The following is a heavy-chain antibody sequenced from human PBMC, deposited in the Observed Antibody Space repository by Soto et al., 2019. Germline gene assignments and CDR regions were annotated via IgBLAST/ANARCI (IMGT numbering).Heavy chain of an antibody. V-gene: IGHV3-30*05. J-gene: IGHJ4*02. CDR3: XSDRGYXXASVPYS. CDR1: GFTFTSYG. CDR2: ISYDGGLQ. Sequence: QAHLVESGGGVVQPGRSLRLSCAASGFTFTSYGMHWVRXXXXXXXXWVAVISYDGGLQHYADSVKGRFTISRDNSKXXXXXXXXXXXXXXXXXXXXXSDRGYXXASVPYSWGQGTLVSVSS. D-gene: IGHD3-10*01.